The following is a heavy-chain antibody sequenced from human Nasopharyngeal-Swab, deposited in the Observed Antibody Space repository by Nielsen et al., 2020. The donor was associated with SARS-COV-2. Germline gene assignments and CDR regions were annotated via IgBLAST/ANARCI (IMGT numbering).Heavy chain of an antibody. CDR2: ISSSSSYI. V-gene: IGHV3-21*01. D-gene: IGHD6-19*01. CDR3: AKYSSATDAFDI. J-gene: IGHJ3*02. CDR1: GFTFSSYS. Sequence: GGSLRLSCAASGFTFSSYSMNWVRQAPGKGLEWVSSISSSSSYIYYADSVKRRFTISRDNAKNSLYLQMNSLRAEDTAVYYCAKYSSATDAFDIWGQGTMVTVSS.